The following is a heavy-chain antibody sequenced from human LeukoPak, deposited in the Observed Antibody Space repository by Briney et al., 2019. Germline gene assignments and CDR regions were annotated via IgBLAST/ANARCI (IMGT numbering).Heavy chain of an antibody. J-gene: IGHJ6*02. Sequence: PSETLSLTCAVYGGSFTGRSWNWVRQPSGKGLESMGEITRGGHTNYNPSLKSRVTISVDTSKNQFSLKLSSVTAADTAVYYCARLCSSTSCIWGYYYGMDVWGQGTTVTVSS. CDR3: ARLCSSTSCIWGYYYGMDV. D-gene: IGHD2-2*01. V-gene: IGHV4-34*01. CDR1: GGSFTGRS. CDR2: ITRGGHT.